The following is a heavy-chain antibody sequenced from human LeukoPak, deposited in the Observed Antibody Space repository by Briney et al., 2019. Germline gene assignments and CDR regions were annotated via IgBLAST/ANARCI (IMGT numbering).Heavy chain of an antibody. CDR3: AKGKYIGTWYFDY. CDR1: GFTLPSYV. Sequence: GGSLRLSCAASGFTLPSYVVSWVRQTPGKGLEWVSSFSGSDDTTKYADSVEGRFSISGDKSKNTVYLQMNNLRAEDTALYYCAKGKYIGTWYFDYWGQGTLVTVSS. J-gene: IGHJ4*02. D-gene: IGHD6-13*01. V-gene: IGHV3-23*01. CDR2: FSGSDDTT.